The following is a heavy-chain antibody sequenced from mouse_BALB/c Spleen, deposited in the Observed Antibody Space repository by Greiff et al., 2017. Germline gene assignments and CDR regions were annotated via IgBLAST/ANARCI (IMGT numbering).Heavy chain of an antibody. CDR1: GFNIKDTY. CDR3: ANYYDYDGGVWFAY. Sequence: VQLQQSGAELVKPGASVKLSCTASGFNIKDTYMHWVKQRPEQGLEWIGRIDPANGNTKYDPKFQGKATITADTSSNTAYLQLSSLTSEDTAVYYCANYYDYDGGVWFAYWGQGTLVTGSA. CDR2: IDPANGNT. V-gene: IGHV14-3*02. J-gene: IGHJ3*01. D-gene: IGHD2-4*01.